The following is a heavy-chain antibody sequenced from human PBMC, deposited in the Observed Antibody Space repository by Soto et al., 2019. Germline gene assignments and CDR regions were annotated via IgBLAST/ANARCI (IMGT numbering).Heavy chain of an antibody. CDR2: IYYGGST. CDR1: GGSISSYY. D-gene: IGHD6-13*01. Sequence: PSETLSLTCTVSGGSISSYYWSWIRQPPGKGLEWIGYIYYGGSTNYNPSLKSRVTISVDTSKNQFSLKLSSVTAADTAVYYCARARSSSWYFTKQNRSRNWFDPWGQGTLVTVSS. CDR3: ARARSSSWYFTKQNRSRNWFDP. V-gene: IGHV4-59*01. J-gene: IGHJ5*02.